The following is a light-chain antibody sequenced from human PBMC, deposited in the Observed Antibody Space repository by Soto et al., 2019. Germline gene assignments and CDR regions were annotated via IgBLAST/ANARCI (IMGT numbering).Light chain of an antibody. CDR3: SSYTLGGVV. CDR1: SSDVGGYNY. Sequence: QSALTQPASVSGSPGQSIAISCTGTSSDVGGYNYVSWYQHHPGKAPKLMIYEVTNRPSGVSNRFSGSKSGNTDSLTISGLQAEDEADYYCSSYTLGGVVFGGGTKVTVL. CDR2: EVT. V-gene: IGLV2-14*01. J-gene: IGLJ2*01.